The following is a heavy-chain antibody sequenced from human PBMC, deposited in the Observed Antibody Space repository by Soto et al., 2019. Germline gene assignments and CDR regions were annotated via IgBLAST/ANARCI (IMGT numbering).Heavy chain of an antibody. CDR1: GYSFTSYW. Sequence: GESLKISCKGSGYSFTSYWISWVRQMPGKGLEWMGRIDPSDSYTNYSPSFQGHVTISADKSISTAYLQWSSLKASDTAMYYCAIGQYSSSSGPQGDYYYYGMDVWGQGATVTVSS. V-gene: IGHV5-10-1*01. CDR2: IDPSDSYT. CDR3: AIGQYSSSSGPQGDYYYYGMDV. J-gene: IGHJ6*02. D-gene: IGHD6-6*01.